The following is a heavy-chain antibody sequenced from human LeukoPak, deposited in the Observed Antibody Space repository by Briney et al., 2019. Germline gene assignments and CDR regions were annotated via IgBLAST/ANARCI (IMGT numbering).Heavy chain of an antibody. V-gene: IGHV4-59*01. CDR1: GGSISSYY. J-gene: IGHJ4*02. Sequence: SETLSLTCTVSGGSISSYYWSWIRQPPGKGLEWIGYIYYSGSTNYNPSLKSRVTISVDTSKNQFSLKLSSVTAADTAVYYCASVAARPRYFDYWGQGTLVTVSS. D-gene: IGHD6-6*01. CDR2: IYYSGST. CDR3: ASVAARPRYFDY.